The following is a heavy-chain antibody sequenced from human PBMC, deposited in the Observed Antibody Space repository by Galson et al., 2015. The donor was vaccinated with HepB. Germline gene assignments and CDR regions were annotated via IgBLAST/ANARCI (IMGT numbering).Heavy chain of an antibody. CDR2: ISSNGGST. J-gene: IGHJ4*02. Sequence: SLRLSCAASGFTFSSYAMHWVRQAPGKGLEYVSAISSNGGSTYYADSVKGRFTISRDNSKNTLYLQMSSLRAEDTAVYYCVKDFPEVGNYYLDYWGQGTLVTVSS. D-gene: IGHD1-26*01. CDR3: VKDFPEVGNYYLDY. CDR1: GFTFSSYA. V-gene: IGHV3-64D*06.